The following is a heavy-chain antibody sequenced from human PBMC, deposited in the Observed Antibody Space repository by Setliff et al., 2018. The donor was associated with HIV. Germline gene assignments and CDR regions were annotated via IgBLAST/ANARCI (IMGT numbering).Heavy chain of an antibody. Sequence: PGESLKISCAASGFTFSSFAMNWVRQAPGEGLEWIAYNDLDSRAIYYSGSVRGRFTISRDNARDSLYLQMNSLRVEDTAVYYCVRDSTSGWMLTNWGQGTLVTVSS. D-gene: IGHD6-25*01. J-gene: IGHJ4*02. CDR3: VRDSTSGWMLTN. CDR1: GFTFSSFA. CDR2: NDLDSRAI. V-gene: IGHV3-48*04.